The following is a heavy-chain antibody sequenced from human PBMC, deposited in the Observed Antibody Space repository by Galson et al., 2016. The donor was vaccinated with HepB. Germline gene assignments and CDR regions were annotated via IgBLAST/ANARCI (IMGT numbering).Heavy chain of an antibody. CDR1: GGSFSSYY. CDR2: ISHSGST. Sequence: SETLSLTCAVYGGSFSSYYWTWIRQSPGKGLEWIGEISHSGSTNYSPSLKSRVTISVDTSENQFSLKLTSMTAADTAVYYCARGRRWLQFSHFDYWGQGTLVTVSS. V-gene: IGHV4-34*01. CDR3: ARGRRWLQFSHFDY. J-gene: IGHJ4*02. D-gene: IGHD5-24*01.